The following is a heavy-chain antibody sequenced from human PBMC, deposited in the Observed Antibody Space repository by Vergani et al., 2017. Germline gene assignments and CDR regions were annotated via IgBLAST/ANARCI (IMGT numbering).Heavy chain of an antibody. CDR3: ARPRWGRXLDIAVLGGGFNS. CDR2: IWYDGSKT. J-gene: IGHJ4*02. D-gene: IGHD6-19*01. CDR1: GFSFSSYG. Sequence: QVQLVESGGGVVQPGRSLRLSCAASGFSFSSYGMHWVRQAPGKGLEWVAGIWYDGSKTYYADSVKGRFTISRDNSKDTLFLQMNSLRAEDTAVYYCARPRWGRXLDIAVLGGGFNSWVQGTLVTVSS. V-gene: IGHV3-33*01.